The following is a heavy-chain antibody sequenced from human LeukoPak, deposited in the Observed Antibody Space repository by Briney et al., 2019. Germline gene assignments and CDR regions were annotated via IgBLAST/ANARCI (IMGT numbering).Heavy chain of an antibody. CDR3: ARGDLDKDAFDI. D-gene: IGHD3-9*01. CDR2: ISSSSSQI. Sequence: GGSLRLSCAASGFIFSDYSMSWVRQAPGKGLEWVSFISSSSSQIYYADSVKGRFTISRDNAKNSLYLQMNSLRVEDTAVYYCARGDLDKDAFDIWGQGTMVTVSS. V-gene: IGHV3-21*01. J-gene: IGHJ3*02. CDR1: GFIFSDYS.